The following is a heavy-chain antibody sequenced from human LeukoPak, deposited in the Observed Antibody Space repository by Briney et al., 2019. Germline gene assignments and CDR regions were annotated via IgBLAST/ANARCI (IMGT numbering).Heavy chain of an antibody. J-gene: IGHJ4*02. D-gene: IGHD5-12*01. CDR3: ARLWGDATIFDL. CDR1: EFTFSAFW. V-gene: IGHV3-7*01. Sequence: TGGSLRLSCAASEFTFSAFWMSWVRQAPGKGLEWVANINQDGSRKHYVDSVKGRFTVSRDNAEKSLYLQTNGLRVEDTALYYCARLWGDATIFDLWGQGTLVTVSS. CDR2: INQDGSRK.